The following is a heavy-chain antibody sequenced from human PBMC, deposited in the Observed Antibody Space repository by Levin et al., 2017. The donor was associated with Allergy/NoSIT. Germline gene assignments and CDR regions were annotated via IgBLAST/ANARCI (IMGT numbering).Heavy chain of an antibody. CDR2: INHGGST. CDR3: ARGRRNYYGSGIYTLGWFDP. J-gene: IGHJ5*02. D-gene: IGHD3-10*01. CDR1: GGSISSGGYY. Sequence: PSETLSLTCTVSGGSISSGGYYWSWIRQPPGKGLEWIGEINHGGSTNYNPSLKSRITISVDTSKNQFSLKLTSVTAADTAVYYCARGRRNYYGSGIYTLGWFDPWGQGTLVTVSS. V-gene: IGHV4-39*07.